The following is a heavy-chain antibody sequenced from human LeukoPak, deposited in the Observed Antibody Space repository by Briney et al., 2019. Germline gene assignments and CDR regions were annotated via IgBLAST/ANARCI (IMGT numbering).Heavy chain of an antibody. D-gene: IGHD4-17*01. Sequence: PSETLSLTCTVSGGSISSYYWSWIRQPPGKGLEWIGYIYYSGSTNYNPSLMSRVTISVNTSKNQFSLKLSSVTAADTAVYYCARDRGDYDYWGQGTLVTVSS. CDR2: IYYSGST. CDR3: ARDRGDYDY. J-gene: IGHJ4*02. CDR1: GGSISSYY. V-gene: IGHV4-59*01.